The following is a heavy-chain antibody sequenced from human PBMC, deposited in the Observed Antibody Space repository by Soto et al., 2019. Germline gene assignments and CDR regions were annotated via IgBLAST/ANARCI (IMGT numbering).Heavy chain of an antibody. CDR1: GGSFSGYY. Sequence: QVQLQQWGAGLLKPSETLSLTCAVYGGSFSGYYWSWIRQPPGKGLEWIGEINHSGSTNYNPSLKSRVTISVDTSKNQFSLKLSSVTAADTAGYYCARYGALPEGCSGGSCYSERAFDIWGQGTMVTVSS. D-gene: IGHD2-15*01. CDR3: ARYGALPEGCSGGSCYSERAFDI. V-gene: IGHV4-34*01. J-gene: IGHJ3*02. CDR2: INHSGST.